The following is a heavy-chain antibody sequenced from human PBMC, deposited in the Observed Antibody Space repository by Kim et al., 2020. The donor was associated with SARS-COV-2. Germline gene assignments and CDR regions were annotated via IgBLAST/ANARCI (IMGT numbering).Heavy chain of an antibody. Sequence: SETLSLTCTVSGGSISSYYWSWIRQPPGKGLEWIGYIYYSGSTNQNPSLTSRVTLSVDTSKNQFSLKLSSVTAADTAVYYCARHGPDSRGSYFQYWGQGT. J-gene: IGHJ4*02. CDR2: IYYSGST. D-gene: IGHD6-19*01. V-gene: IGHV4-59*08. CDR3: ARHGPDSRGSYFQY. CDR1: GGSISSYY.